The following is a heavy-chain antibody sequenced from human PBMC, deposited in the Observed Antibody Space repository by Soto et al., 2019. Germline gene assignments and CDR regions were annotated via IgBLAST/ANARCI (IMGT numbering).Heavy chain of an antibody. D-gene: IGHD2-8*01. Sequence: EVQLVESGGGLVKPGGSLRLSCSASGFTFSSYTMNWVRQAPGKGLEWVASISSTSTYIYYEESVKGRFTISRDNAKNSLHLQMSSLSADEPAVYYRAIEGSLYDDSVSNCLYYWGQGTLVTVSS. CDR2: ISSTSTYI. CDR1: GFTFSSYT. V-gene: IGHV3-21*01. CDR3: AIEGSLYDDSVSNCLYY. J-gene: IGHJ4*01.